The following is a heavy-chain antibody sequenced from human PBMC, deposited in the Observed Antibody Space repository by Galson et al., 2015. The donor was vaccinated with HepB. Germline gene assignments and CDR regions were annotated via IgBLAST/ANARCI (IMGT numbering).Heavy chain of an antibody. D-gene: IGHD5-12*01. CDR1: GFTFSSYA. V-gene: IGHV3-64D*06. CDR3: VKGIRGRIVATMSYFDY. Sequence: SLRLSCAASGFTFSSYAMHWVRQAPGKGLEYVSAISSNGGSTYYADSVKGRFTISRDNSKNALYLQMSSLRAEDTAVYYCVKGIRGRIVATMSYFDYWGHGTLVTVSS. CDR2: ISSNGGST. J-gene: IGHJ4*01.